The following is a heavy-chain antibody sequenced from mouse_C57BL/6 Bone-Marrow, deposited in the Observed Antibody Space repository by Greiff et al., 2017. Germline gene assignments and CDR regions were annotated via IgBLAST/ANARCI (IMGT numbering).Heavy chain of an antibody. V-gene: IGHV1-64*01. D-gene: IGHD2-3*01. Sequence: VQLQQPGAELVKPGASVKLSCKASGYTFTSYWMHWVKQRPGQGLEWIGMIHPNSGSTNYNEKFKSKATLTVDKSSSTAYMQLSSLTSEDSAVYYCARWDGYRTLAMDYWGQGTSVTVSS. J-gene: IGHJ4*01. CDR1: GYTFTSYW. CDR2: IHPNSGST. CDR3: ARWDGYRTLAMDY.